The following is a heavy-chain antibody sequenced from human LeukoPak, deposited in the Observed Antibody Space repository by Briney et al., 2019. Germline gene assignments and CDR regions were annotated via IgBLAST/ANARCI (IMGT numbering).Heavy chain of an antibody. Sequence: ASVKVSFKASGGTFSNFVINWVRQAPGQGLEWMGRIIPILDLPNYTQKFQGRVTITADSSTNTAYMEMTSLRSEDTAVYYCARGRPGSGWSFDYWGQGTLVTVSS. CDR1: GGTFSNFV. J-gene: IGHJ4*02. D-gene: IGHD6-19*01. CDR2: IIPILDLP. V-gene: IGHV1-69*04. CDR3: ARGRPGSGWSFDY.